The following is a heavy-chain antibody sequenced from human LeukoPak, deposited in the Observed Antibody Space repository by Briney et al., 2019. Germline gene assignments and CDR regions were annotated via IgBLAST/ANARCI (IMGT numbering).Heavy chain of an antibody. CDR2: IYPGGNNM. J-gene: IGHJ4*02. V-gene: IGHV3-11*01. CDR3: ARGHYGLDY. CDR1: GFIFRDHY. Sequence: PGGSLRLSCAASGFIFRDHYMSWIRQAPGKGLEWVSYIYPGGNNMYHTDSVKGRLTISRDNAKNSLYLRMNSLRVEDTAVYYCARGHYGLDYWGQGTLVTVSS. D-gene: IGHD3-16*01.